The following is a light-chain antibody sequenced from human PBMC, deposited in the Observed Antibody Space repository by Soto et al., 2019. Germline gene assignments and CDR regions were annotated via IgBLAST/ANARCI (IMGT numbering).Light chain of an antibody. CDR3: QQSGSPPYT. CDR1: QSVSSRY. J-gene: IGKJ2*01. Sequence: EIVLTQSPGTLSFSPGERATLSCRACQSVSSRYLAWYRQRPGQAPRLLIYGASNRATGIADRFSGSGSGTDFTLTISRLEPEDFAVYYCQQSGSPPYTFGQGTKLEIK. V-gene: IGKV3-20*01. CDR2: GAS.